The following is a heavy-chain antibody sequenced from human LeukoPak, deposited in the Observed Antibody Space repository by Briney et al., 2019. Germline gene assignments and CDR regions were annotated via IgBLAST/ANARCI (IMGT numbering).Heavy chain of an antibody. CDR3: ARRGYCSSTSCYEYWFDP. J-gene: IGHJ5*02. Sequence: SETLSLTCTVSGGSISSSSYYWGWIRQPPGKGLEWIGIIYYSGSTYYNPSLKSRLTISVDASKSQFSLKLSSVTATDTAVYYCARRGYCSSTSCYEYWFDPWGQGTLVTVSS. D-gene: IGHD2-2*01. CDR1: GGSISSSSYY. CDR2: IYYSGST. V-gene: IGHV4-39*01.